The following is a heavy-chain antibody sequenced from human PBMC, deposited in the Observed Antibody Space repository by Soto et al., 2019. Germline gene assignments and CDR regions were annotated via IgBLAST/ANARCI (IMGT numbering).Heavy chain of an antibody. D-gene: IGHD2-2*01. CDR3: TRAYQLLFKNRFDP. Sequence: ASVKVSCKASGYIFTNYDINWVRQAPGQGLEWMGWMNPNSGGTDYARKFQGRVTMTRDTSISTAYMELSSLRSEDTAVYYCTRAYQLLFKNRFDPWGQETLVTVSS. V-gene: IGHV1-8*01. CDR2: MNPNSGGT. CDR1: GYIFTNYD. J-gene: IGHJ5*02.